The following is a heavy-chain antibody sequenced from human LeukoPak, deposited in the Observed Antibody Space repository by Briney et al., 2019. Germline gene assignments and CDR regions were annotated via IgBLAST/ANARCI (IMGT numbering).Heavy chain of an antibody. D-gene: IGHD3-10*01. V-gene: IGHV1-69*04. CDR1: GGTFSSYA. J-gene: IGHJ4*02. CDR3: AVVNSGYGSGSYYTSPPFDY. Sequence: GASVKVSCKASGGTFSSYAISWVRQAPGQGLEWMGRIIPILGIANYAQKFQGRVTIPADKSTSTAYMELSSLRSEDTAVYYCAVVNSGYGSGSYYTSPPFDYWGQGTLVTVSS. CDR2: IIPILGIA.